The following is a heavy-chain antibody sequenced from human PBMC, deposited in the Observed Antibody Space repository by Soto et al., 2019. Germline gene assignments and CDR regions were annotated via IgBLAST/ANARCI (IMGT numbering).Heavy chain of an antibody. CDR2: LSAYNGNT. D-gene: IGHD7-27*01. Sequence: ASVKVSCKASGYTFTSYGISWVRQAPGQGLEWMGWLSAYNGNTNYAQKLPGRVTMTTDTSTSTAYMELRSLRSDDTAVYYCASCGPPSGARTNWFDPWGQGTLVTVSS. V-gene: IGHV1-18*04. J-gene: IGHJ5*02. CDR1: GYTFTSYG. CDR3: ASCGPPSGARTNWFDP.